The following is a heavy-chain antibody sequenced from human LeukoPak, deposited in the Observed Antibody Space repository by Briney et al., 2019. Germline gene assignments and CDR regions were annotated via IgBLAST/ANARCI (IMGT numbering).Heavy chain of an antibody. CDR2: IYHSGST. Sequence: PSETLSLTCAVSGYSISSGYYWGWIRQPPGKGLEWIGSIYHSGSTYYNPSLKGRVTISVDTSKNQFSLKLSSVTAADTAVYYCARSPGGFDFWSGYSFDPWGQGTLVTVSS. CDR1: GYSISSGYY. D-gene: IGHD3-3*01. J-gene: IGHJ5*02. CDR3: ARSPGGFDFWSGYSFDP. V-gene: IGHV4-38-2*01.